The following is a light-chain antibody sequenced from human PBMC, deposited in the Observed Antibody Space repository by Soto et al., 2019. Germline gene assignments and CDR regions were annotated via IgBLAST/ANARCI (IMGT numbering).Light chain of an antibody. V-gene: IGKV3-20*01. Sequence: ILTQSPATLSLSPGERATLSCRASQSISDSYLFWYQQKPGQAPSLLIYGTSSRAAGVPDRFSGSGSGTDFTLTINRLEPEDVAVYYCQHYGSSPLFTFGPGTKVDFK. CDR1: QSISDSY. CDR3: QHYGSSPLFT. J-gene: IGKJ3*01. CDR2: GTS.